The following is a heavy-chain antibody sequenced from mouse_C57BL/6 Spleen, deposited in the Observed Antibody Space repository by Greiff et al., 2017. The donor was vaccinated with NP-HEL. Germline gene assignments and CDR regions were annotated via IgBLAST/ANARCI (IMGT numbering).Heavy chain of an antibody. V-gene: IGHV1-82*01. Sequence: LQESGPELVKPGASVKISCKASGYAFSSSWMNWVKQRPGKGLEWIGRIYPGDGDTNYNGKFKGKATLTADKSSRTAYMQLSSLPSEDSAVYFCAREGGTAQATDYWGQGTTLTVSS. CDR2: IYPGDGDT. CDR1: GYAFSSSW. CDR3: AREGGTAQATDY. D-gene: IGHD3-2*02. J-gene: IGHJ2*01.